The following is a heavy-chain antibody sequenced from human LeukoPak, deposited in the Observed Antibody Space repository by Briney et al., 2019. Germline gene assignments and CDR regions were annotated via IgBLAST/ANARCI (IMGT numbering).Heavy chain of an antibody. J-gene: IGHJ5*02. D-gene: IGHD2-15*01. V-gene: IGHV3-74*01. CDR2: INSDGSSP. CDR1: GFTFSIYW. Sequence: GGSLRLSCAASGFTFSIYWMHWVRQATGKGLVWVSRINSDGSSPSYADSVKVRFTISRDNAKNTLYLQMNSLRAEDTAVYFCLGYCSGGSCQYNWFDPWGQGTLVTVSS. CDR3: LGYCSGGSCQYNWFDP.